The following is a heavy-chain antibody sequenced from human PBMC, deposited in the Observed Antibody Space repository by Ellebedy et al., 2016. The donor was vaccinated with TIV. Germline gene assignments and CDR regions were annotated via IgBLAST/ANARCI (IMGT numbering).Heavy chain of an antibody. CDR3: ARHNDWPRPYIDY. V-gene: IGHV5-51*01. CDR1: GFTFAKYW. D-gene: IGHD3-9*01. J-gene: IGHJ4*02. CDR2: VYPGDSDT. Sequence: GESLKISCEGSGFTFAKYWIGWVRQMPGRGLEWMGIVYPGDSDTRYSPSFQGHVTISADKSISTASLQWDSLKHSDTAIYYSARHNDWPRPYIDYWGQGILVSVSS.